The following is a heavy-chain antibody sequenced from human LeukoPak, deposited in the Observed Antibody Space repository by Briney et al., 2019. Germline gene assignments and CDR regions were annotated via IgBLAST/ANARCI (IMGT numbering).Heavy chain of an antibody. J-gene: IGHJ3*02. D-gene: IGHD2-2*02. CDR2: INHSGST. Sequence: SETLSLTCAVYGGSFSGYYWSWIRQPPGKGLEGIGEINHSGSTNYNPSLKSRVTISVDTSKNQFSLKLSSVTAADTAVYYCASRKDIVVVPAAITHAFDIWGQGTMVTVSS. CDR1: GGSFSGYY. V-gene: IGHV4-34*01. CDR3: ASRKDIVVVPAAITHAFDI.